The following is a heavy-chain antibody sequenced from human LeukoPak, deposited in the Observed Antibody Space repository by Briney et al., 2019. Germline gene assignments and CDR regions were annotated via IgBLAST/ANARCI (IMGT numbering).Heavy chain of an antibody. Sequence: PGGSLRLSCAASGFTFSDYYMSWIRQAPGKGLEWVSYISSSGSTIYYADPVKGRFTISRDNAKNSLYLQMNSLRAEDTAVYYCGRPQIVVAYPGGKAYGAQGPLAPVPP. D-gene: IGHD3-22*01. CDR2: ISSSGSTI. V-gene: IGHV3-11*01. J-gene: IGHJ4*02. CDR3: GRPQIVVAYPGGKAY. CDR1: GFTFSDYY.